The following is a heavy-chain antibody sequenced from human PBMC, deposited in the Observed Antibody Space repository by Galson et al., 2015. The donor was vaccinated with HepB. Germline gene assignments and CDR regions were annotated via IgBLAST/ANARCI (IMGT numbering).Heavy chain of an antibody. CDR3: TKRRAEQQLDYYFDL. J-gene: IGHJ2*01. Sequence: SLRLSCAASGFTVSSNYMNWVRQAPGKGLERVSVLYSGGSTYYADSVKGRFTISRDNSKNTLYLQMNSLRAEDTAVYYCTKRRAEQQLDYYFDLWGRGTLLVVSA. CDR2: LYSGGST. V-gene: IGHV3-66*02. CDR1: GFTVSSNY. D-gene: IGHD6-13*01.